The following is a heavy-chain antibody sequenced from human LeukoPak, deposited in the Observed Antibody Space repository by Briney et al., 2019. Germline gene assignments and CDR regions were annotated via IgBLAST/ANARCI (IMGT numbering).Heavy chain of an antibody. CDR1: GYTLTNYV. V-gene: IGHV1-69*06. CDR2: IIPMFGTA. Sequence: SSVNVSCMASGYTLTNYVFSWVRQAPGHGLEWMGGIIPMFGTANYAQKFRGRVMITADKSTSTAYMVLSSLRSEDTAVYYCARDTGYNLSYDYFDYWGQRTLVTVSS. CDR3: ARDTGYNLSYDYFDY. J-gene: IGHJ4*02. D-gene: IGHD1-1*01.